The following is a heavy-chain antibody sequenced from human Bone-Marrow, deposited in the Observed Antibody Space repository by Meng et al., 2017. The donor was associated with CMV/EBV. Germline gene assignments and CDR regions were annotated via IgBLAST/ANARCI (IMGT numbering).Heavy chain of an antibody. CDR3: AKDKRELRN. CDR2: IYSGGSST. J-gene: IGHJ4*02. Sequence: GESLKISCAASGFTFSSYAMSWVRQAPGKGLEWVSVIYSGGSSTYYADSVKGRFTISRDNSKNTLYLQMNSLRAEDTAVYYCAKDKRELRNWGQGTLVTVSS. CDR1: GFTFSSYA. D-gene: IGHD1-26*01. V-gene: IGHV3-23*03.